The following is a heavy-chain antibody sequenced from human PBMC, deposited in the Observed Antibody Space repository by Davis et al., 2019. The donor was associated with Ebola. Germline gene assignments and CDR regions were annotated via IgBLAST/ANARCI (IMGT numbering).Heavy chain of an antibody. CDR3: ARDEALLRDQYYYYGMDV. D-gene: IGHD2-15*01. CDR1: GYTFTSYG. CDR2: ISAYNGNT. V-gene: IGHV1-18*01. Sequence: ASVKVSCKASGYTFTSYGISWVRQAPGQGLEWMGWISAYNGNTNYAQKLQGRVTMTTDTSTSTAYMELRSLRSNDTAVYYCARDEALLRDQYYYYGMDVWGQGTTVTVSS. J-gene: IGHJ6*02.